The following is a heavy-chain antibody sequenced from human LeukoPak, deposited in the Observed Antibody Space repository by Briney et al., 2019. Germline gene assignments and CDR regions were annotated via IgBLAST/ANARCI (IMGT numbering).Heavy chain of an antibody. CDR2: ISSSSSSYI. V-gene: IGHV3-21*01. CDR3: ARKSIAAAVDV. Sequence: GGSLRLSCAASGFTFSSYSMNWVRQAPGKGLEWVSSISSSSSSYIYYADSVKGRFTISRDNAKNSLYLQMNSLRAEDTAVYYCARKSIAAAVDVWGQGTTVTVSS. D-gene: IGHD6-13*01. J-gene: IGHJ6*02. CDR1: GFTFSSYS.